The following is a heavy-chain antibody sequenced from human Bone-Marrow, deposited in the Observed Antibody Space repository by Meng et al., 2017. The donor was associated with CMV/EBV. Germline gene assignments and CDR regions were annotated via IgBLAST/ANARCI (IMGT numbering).Heavy chain of an antibody. CDR3: AKDSPYHASSWHSVDY. CDR2: IRWDGGRT. V-gene: IGHV3-43D*04. D-gene: IGHD6-13*01. CDR1: GFIFDDYA. Sequence: GESLKISCTASGFIFDDYAMHWVRQAPGKGLEWVSLIRWDGGRTYYADSVKGRFTISRDNTKNFLYLQMNSLRPEDTALYYCAKDSPYHASSWHSVDYWGQGKLVPVSS. J-gene: IGHJ4*02.